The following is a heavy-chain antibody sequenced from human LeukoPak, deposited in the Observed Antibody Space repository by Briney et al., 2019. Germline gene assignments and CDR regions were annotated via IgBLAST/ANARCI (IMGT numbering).Heavy chain of an antibody. D-gene: IGHD1-20*01. J-gene: IGHJ6*03. V-gene: IGHV1-2*02. CDR1: GYTFTGYY. CDR3: ARDGENYNWNHLRVPETYYYMDV. CDR2: INPNSGGT. Sequence: GASVKVSCKASGYTFTGYYMHWVRQAPGQGLEWMGWINPNSGGTNYAQKFQGRVTMTRDTSISTAYMELSRLRSDDTAVYYCARDGENYNWNHLRVPETYYYMDVWGKGTTVTVSS.